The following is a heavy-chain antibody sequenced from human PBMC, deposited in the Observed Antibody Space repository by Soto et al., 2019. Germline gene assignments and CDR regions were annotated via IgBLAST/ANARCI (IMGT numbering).Heavy chain of an antibody. J-gene: IGHJ4*02. CDR1: GDSVSSNSAA. CDR3: ARDRAYSGYGTDY. V-gene: IGHV6-1*01. Sequence: SPTLSLTCAISGDSVSSNSAAWNWIRQSPSRGLEWLGRTYYRSKWNSDYAVSMKSRISINPDTSKNQFSLQLNSVTPEDTAVYYCARDRAYSGYGTDYWGQGTLVTVSS. D-gene: IGHD5-12*01. CDR2: TYYRSKWNS.